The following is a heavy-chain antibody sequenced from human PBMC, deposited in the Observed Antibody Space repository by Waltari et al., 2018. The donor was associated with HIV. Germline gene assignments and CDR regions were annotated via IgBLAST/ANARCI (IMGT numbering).Heavy chain of an antibody. D-gene: IGHD3-3*01. J-gene: IGHJ4*02. Sequence: VQLLGSGGGLVQSGGSLTLACAASGFGFRSYALIGFRQGPGKGLEWVSAIGGGGDRSYYVDSVKGRFTISRDNSKNTLSLQMNGLRAEDTAVYYCVKGGGYYDSTGNVPFDYWGQGSLVTVSS. CDR3: VKGGGYYDSTGNVPFDY. V-gene: IGHV3-23*01. CDR2: IGGGGDRS. CDR1: GFGFRSYA.